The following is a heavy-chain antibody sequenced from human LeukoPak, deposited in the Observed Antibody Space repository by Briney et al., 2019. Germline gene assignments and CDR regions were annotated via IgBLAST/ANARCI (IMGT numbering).Heavy chain of an antibody. CDR3: ARDPTNNNLPY. J-gene: IGHJ4*02. Sequence: QPGGSLRLSCAASGFTFSSYEMNWVRQAPGKGLEWVSYISSSGSTIYYADSVKGRFTISRDNAKNSLYLQMNSLRAEDTAVYYCARDPTNNNLPYWGQGTLVTVSS. V-gene: IGHV3-48*03. CDR2: ISSSGSTI. D-gene: IGHD4-11*01. CDR1: GFTFSSYE.